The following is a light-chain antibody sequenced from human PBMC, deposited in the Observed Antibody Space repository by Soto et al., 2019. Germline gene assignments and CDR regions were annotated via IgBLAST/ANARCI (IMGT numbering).Light chain of an antibody. CDR2: GAS. CDR3: QQYDNWPPYT. Sequence: EIVMTQSPATLSVSPGERATLSCRASHSVSSNLAWYQHKPGQAPRLLIYGASTRAHGIPARFIGSGSGTEFTLAINSLQSEDFAVYYCQQYDNWPPYTFGQGTKLEIK. J-gene: IGKJ2*01. CDR1: HSVSSN. V-gene: IGKV3-15*01.